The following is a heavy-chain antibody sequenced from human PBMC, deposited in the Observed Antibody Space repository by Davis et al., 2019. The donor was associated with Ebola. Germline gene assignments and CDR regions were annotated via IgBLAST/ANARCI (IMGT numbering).Heavy chain of an antibody. D-gene: IGHD3-9*01. Sequence: PGGSLRLSCAASGFTFSSYWMGWVRQAPGKGLEWVANIKQDGSEKQYVDSVKGRFTISRDNAKNSLYLQMNSLRAEDTALYHCARGGDILTGSLYGMDVWGQGTTVTVSS. J-gene: IGHJ6*02. V-gene: IGHV3-7*03. CDR1: GFTFSSYW. CDR3: ARGGDILTGSLYGMDV. CDR2: IKQDGSEK.